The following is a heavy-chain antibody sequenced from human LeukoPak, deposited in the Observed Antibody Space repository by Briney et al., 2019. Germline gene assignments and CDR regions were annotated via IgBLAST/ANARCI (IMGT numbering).Heavy chain of an antibody. CDR1: GGSISSYY. CDR3: ASDHSGTSWFDY. Sequence: SETLSLTCTVSGGSISSYYWSWIRQPPGKGLEWIGYIYYSVSTNYNPSLKSRVTISVDTSKNLFSLKLTSVTAADTAMYYCASDHSGTSWFDYWGQGTLVTVSS. J-gene: IGHJ5*01. V-gene: IGHV4-59*01. D-gene: IGHD5-12*01. CDR2: IYYSVST.